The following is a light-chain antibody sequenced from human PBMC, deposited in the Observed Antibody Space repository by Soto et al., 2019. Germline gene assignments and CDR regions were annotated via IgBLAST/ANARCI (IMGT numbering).Light chain of an antibody. V-gene: IGKV2-30*01. Sequence: DVVMTQSPLSLPVTLGQPASISCRSSQSLAYSDGNTYLNWFQQRPGQSPRRLIYKVSNRDSGVPDRFSGSGSGTAFTLTISRVEAEDVGVYYCIQGTHWPPYTFGQGTKLEIK. CDR2: KVS. CDR3: IQGTHWPPYT. CDR1: QSLAYSDGNTY. J-gene: IGKJ2*01.